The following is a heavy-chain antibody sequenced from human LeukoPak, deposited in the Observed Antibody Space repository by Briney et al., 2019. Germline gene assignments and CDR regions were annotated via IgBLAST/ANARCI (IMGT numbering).Heavy chain of an antibody. Sequence: SQTLSLTCAISGDSVSSNSAAWNWIRQSPSRGLEWLGRTYYRSKWYNDYAVSVKSRITINPDTSKNQFSLQLNSVTPEDTAVYYCARDKEGWSGEFYNYYFDYWGQGTLVTVSS. D-gene: IGHD3-10*01. CDR3: ARDKEGWSGEFYNYYFDY. CDR1: GDSVSSNSAA. CDR2: TYYRSKWYN. J-gene: IGHJ4*02. V-gene: IGHV6-1*01.